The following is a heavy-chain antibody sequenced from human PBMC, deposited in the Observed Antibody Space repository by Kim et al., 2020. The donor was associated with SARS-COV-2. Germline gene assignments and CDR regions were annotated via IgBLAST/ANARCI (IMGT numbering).Heavy chain of an antibody. CDR1: GYTFTSYG. V-gene: IGHV1-18*01. D-gene: IGHD3-9*01. J-gene: IGHJ6*03. CDR3: AILTGYYYYYYMDV. CDR2: ISAYNGNT. Sequence: ASVKVSCKASGYTFTSYGISWVRQAPGQGLEWMGWISAYNGNTNYAQKLQGRVTMTTDTSTSTAYMELRSLRSDDTAVYYCAILTGYYYYYYMDVWGKGTTVTVSS.